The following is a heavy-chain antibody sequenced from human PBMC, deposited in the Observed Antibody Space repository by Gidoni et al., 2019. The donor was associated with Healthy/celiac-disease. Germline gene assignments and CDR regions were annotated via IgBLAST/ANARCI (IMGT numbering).Heavy chain of an antibody. D-gene: IGHD6-19*01. Sequence: QVQLVQSGSELTKPAASVTVSCQASASTFPTYTMNWVRQAPGQGLEWMGGINTNTGNRTDAKGFTGRFVFALDTSVRTAYLQISSLQAEDTAVYYCARDLIAVPGPFFDYWGQGTLVTVSS. CDR1: ASTFPTYT. V-gene: IGHV7-4-1*02. CDR2: INTNTGNR. CDR3: ARDLIAVPGPFFDY. J-gene: IGHJ4*02.